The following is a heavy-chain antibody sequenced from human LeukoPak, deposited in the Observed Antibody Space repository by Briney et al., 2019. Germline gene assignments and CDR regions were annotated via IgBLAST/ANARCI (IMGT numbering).Heavy chain of an antibody. D-gene: IGHD4-17*01. CDR1: GFTFSNYW. J-gene: IGHJ4*02. CDR3: TRDDGRRSIDF. CDR2: INQDAIEK. V-gene: IGHV3-7*01. Sequence: GALRLSCAASGFTFSNYWMSWVRQAPGKGLELVAKINQDAIEKYCVDSVEGRFTISRDNAKNSLYLQMDSLRVDDTAVYYCTRDDGRRSIDFWGQGTLVTVSS.